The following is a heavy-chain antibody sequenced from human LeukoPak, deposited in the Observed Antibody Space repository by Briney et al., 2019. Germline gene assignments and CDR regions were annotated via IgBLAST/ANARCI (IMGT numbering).Heavy chain of an antibody. CDR3: AAYYDFWSGYDY. CDR1: GYTFTSYY. Sequence: ASVKVSCKASGYTFTSYYIHWVRQAPGQGLEWMGMINPSGGSTSYAQKFQGRVTMTRDTSTSTVYMELSSLRSEDTAVYYCAAYYDFWSGYDYWGQGTLVTVSS. CDR2: INPSGGST. D-gene: IGHD3-3*01. V-gene: IGHV1-46*01. J-gene: IGHJ4*02.